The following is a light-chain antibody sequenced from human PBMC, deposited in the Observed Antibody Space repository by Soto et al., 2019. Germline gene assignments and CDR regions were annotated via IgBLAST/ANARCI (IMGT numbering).Light chain of an antibody. CDR2: GAS. J-gene: IGKJ1*01. CDR3: QQYGGSPRT. Sequence: EIVLTQSPGTLSLSPGERATLSCRASQSVSNNYLAWYQQKPGQAPRLLIYGASSRATGIPARFSGSGSGTEFTLTISRLEPEDFEVFYCQQYGGSPRTFGQGTRVEIK. CDR1: QSVSNNY. V-gene: IGKV3-20*01.